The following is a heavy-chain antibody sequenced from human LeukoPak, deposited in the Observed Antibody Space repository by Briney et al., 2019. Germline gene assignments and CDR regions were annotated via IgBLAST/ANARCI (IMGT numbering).Heavy chain of an antibody. CDR3: AREAPEYDILTGYYLRMDV. CDR2: ISSSSSYI. J-gene: IGHJ6*04. V-gene: IGHV3-21*01. CDR1: GFTFSSYS. D-gene: IGHD3-9*01. Sequence: PGGSLRLSCAASGFTFSSYSMNWVRQAPGKGLEWVSSISSSSSYIYYADSVKGRFTISRDNAKNSLYLQMNSLRAEDTAVYYCAREAPEYDILTGYYLRMDVWGKGTTVTVSS.